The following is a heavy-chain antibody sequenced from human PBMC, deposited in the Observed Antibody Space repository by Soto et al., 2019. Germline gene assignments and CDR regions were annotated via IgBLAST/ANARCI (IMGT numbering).Heavy chain of an antibody. CDR3: ARDLHGAFTTMVY. CDR1: GYTFTNYY. CDR2: VNPSGYTS. V-gene: IGHV1-46*01. J-gene: IGHJ4*02. D-gene: IGHD5-18*01. Sequence: ASVKVSCKASGYTFTNYYIHWVRQAPGQGLEWMGIVNPSGYTSTLAQKFQGRLSMTSDTSTSTVYMELGSLTSEDTAVYYCARDLHGAFTTMVYWGQGTLVTVS.